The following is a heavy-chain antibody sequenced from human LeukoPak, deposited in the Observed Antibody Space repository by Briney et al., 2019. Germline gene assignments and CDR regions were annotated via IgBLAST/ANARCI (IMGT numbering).Heavy chain of an antibody. CDR2: VSISGDST. J-gene: IGHJ4*02. CDR3: AKDGGVYFNYYGSGSAFDY. Sequence: GGSLRLSCAASGFTFSTYAMSWVRQAPGKGLEWVSAVSISGDSTYYADSVKGRFTISRDNAKNSLYLQMNSLRAEDTALYYCAKDGGVYFNYYGSGSAFDYWGQGTLVTVSS. D-gene: IGHD3-10*01. V-gene: IGHV3-23*01. CDR1: GFTFSTYA.